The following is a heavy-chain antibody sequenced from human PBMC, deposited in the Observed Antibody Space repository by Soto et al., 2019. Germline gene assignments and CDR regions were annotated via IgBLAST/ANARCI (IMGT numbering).Heavy chain of an antibody. CDR3: VRDLLGSGGHFDY. CDR1: GFIFSSFG. J-gene: IGHJ4*02. V-gene: IGHV3-33*01. CDR2: TWYDGSNT. Sequence: PGGSLRLSCAASGFIFSSFGMHWVRQAPGKGLEWVAHTWYDGSNTYYADSVKGRFTISRDNSRNTLYLQMNSLRAEDTAVYHCVRDLLGSGGHFDYWGQGTPVTVSS. D-gene: IGHD7-27*01.